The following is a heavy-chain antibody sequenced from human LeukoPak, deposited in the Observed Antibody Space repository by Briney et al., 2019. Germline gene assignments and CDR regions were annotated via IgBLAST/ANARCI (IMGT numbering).Heavy chain of an antibody. CDR3: ASYGISHTRENAFDI. J-gene: IGHJ3*02. D-gene: IGHD4-23*01. Sequence: PSETLSLTCAVYGGSFSGYYWSWIRQPPGKGLEWIGEINHSGSTNYNPSLKSRFTISVDTSKNQFSLKLSSVTAADTAVYYRASYGISHTRENAFDIWGQGTMVTVSS. V-gene: IGHV4-34*01. CDR2: INHSGST. CDR1: GGSFSGYY.